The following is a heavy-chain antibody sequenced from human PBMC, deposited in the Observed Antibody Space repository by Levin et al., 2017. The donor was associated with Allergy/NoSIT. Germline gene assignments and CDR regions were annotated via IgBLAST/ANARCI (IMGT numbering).Heavy chain of an antibody. CDR2: IYYSGST. J-gene: IGHJ4*02. D-gene: IGHD6-19*01. Sequence: GSLRLSCTVSGGSISSSSYYWGWIRQPPGKGLEWIGSIYYSGSTYYNPSLKSRVTISVDTSKNQFSLKLSSVTAADTAVYYCARDFSIAVAGNFDYWGQGTLVTVSS. CDR1: GGSISSSSYY. V-gene: IGHV4-39*07. CDR3: ARDFSIAVAGNFDY.